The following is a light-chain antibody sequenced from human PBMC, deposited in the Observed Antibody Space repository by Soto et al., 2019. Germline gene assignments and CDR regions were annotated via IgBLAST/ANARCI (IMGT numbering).Light chain of an antibody. CDR3: CSYAGGPEV. CDR2: GVS. V-gene: IGLV2-11*01. CDR1: SSDVGGYKY. Sequence: DLNNPRSGTRSHGQSLPISYTGTSSDVGGYKYVSWYQQKPGKAPKLIIYGVSRWPSGVPNRFSGSKSGNRASLTISGLQAEDEGDYYCCSYAGGPEVFGTGTKVTAL. J-gene: IGLJ1*01.